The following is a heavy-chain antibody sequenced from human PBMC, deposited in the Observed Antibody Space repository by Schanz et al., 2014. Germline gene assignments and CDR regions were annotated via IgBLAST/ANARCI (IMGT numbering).Heavy chain of an antibody. CDR2: IHYDGTYK. Sequence: VQLVESGGGLIHPGGSLRLSCAVSGFTVNTNYMTWVRQAPGKGLEWVAFIHYDGTYKYYADSVKGRFTISRDNSKRPRYPQRNTLRPADRALYYCARAPPLVRGIAGWFGPWGQGSLVTVSS. CDR1: GFTVNTNY. CDR3: ARAPPLVRGIAGWFGP. J-gene: IGHJ5*02. D-gene: IGHD3-10*01. V-gene: IGHV3-30*02.